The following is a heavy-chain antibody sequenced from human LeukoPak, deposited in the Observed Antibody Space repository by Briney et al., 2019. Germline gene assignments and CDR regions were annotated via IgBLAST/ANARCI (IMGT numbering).Heavy chain of an antibody. D-gene: IGHD2-15*01. CDR2: TYYRSKWYN. Sequence: SQTLSLTCAISGDSFSRNSAAWDWLRQSPSRGLEWLGSTYYRSKWYNDYAVSGKSRISINPDTSKNQFSLQLDSVTPEDTAVYYCARTEDHFDYWGQGTLVTVSS. V-gene: IGHV6-1*01. CDR1: GDSFSRNSAA. J-gene: IGHJ4*02. CDR3: ARTEDHFDY.